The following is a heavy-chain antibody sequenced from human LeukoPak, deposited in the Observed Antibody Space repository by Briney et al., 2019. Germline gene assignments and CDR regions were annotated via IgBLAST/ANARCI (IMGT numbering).Heavy chain of an antibody. D-gene: IGHD1-26*01. CDR2: INPNSDGP. CDR3: ARDGVVGATRGDY. J-gene: IGHJ4*02. Sequence: ASVKVSCKASGYTFTGYYIHWVRQAPGQGLEWMGWINPNSDGPKYAQKFQGRVTMTRDTSISTAYMELTGLRSDDTAMYYCARDGVVGATRGDYWGQGTLVTVSS. CDR1: GYTFTGYY. V-gene: IGHV1-2*02.